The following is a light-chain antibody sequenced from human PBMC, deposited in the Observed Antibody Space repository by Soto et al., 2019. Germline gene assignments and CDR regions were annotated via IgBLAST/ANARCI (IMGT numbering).Light chain of an antibody. Sequence: EVVMTQSPATLSASPGERATLSCRASQSVGDRLAWYQQKPGQPPRLLIYGASTRPTGIPARFSGSGSETEFTLTISSLQSEDFAAYYCQQPISLPLTFGGGTKVEI. J-gene: IGKJ4*01. CDR2: GAS. CDR3: QQPISLPLT. V-gene: IGKV3-15*01. CDR1: QSVGDR.